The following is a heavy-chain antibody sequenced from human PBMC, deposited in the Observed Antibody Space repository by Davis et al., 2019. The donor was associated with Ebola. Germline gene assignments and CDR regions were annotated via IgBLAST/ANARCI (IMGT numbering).Heavy chain of an antibody. J-gene: IGHJ3*02. CDR1: GYSFTSYW. CDR3: ARREIVVVTAKDAFDI. Sequence: GESLKISCKGSGYSFTSYWIGWVRQMPGKGLEWMGIIYPGDSDTRYSPSFQGQVTISADKSISTAYLQWSSLKASDTAMYYCARREIVVVTAKDAFDIWGQGTMVTVSS. V-gene: IGHV5-51*01. CDR2: IYPGDSDT. D-gene: IGHD2-21*02.